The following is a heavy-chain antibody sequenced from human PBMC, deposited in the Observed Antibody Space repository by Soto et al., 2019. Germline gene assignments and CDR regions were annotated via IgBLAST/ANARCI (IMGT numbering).Heavy chain of an antibody. CDR2: ISAYNGNT. J-gene: IGHJ6*02. CDR3: AREARGVVTHYGMDV. CDR1: GYTFTSYG. D-gene: IGHD4-4*01. Sequence: GASVKVSCKASGYTFTSYGISWVRQAPGQGLEWMGWISAYNGNTNYAQKLQGRVTMTTDTSTSTAYMELRSLRSDDTAVYYCAREARGVVTHYGMDVWGQGTTVTVSS. V-gene: IGHV1-18*04.